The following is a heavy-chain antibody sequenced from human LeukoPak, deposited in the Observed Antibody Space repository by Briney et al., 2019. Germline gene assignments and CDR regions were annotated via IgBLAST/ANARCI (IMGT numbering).Heavy chain of an antibody. D-gene: IGHD4-17*01. CDR3: ARHWGYGAYRGLIDY. Sequence: SETLSLTCTVSGGSINSYYWSWIRQPPGRGLEWIGYIYYSGSTNYNPSLKSRLTISVDTSKNQFSLKLSSVTAADTAVYYSARHWGYGAYRGLIDYWGQGTLVTVSS. V-gene: IGHV4-59*01. CDR2: IYYSGST. J-gene: IGHJ4*02. CDR1: GGSINSYY.